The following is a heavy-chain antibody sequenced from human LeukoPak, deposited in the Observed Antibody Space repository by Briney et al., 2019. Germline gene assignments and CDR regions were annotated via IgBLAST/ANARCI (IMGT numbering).Heavy chain of an antibody. CDR2: IYYTGNT. V-gene: IGHV4-30-4*01. Sequence: PSETLSLTCTVSGGSINSADYYCPWIRQLPGQGLEWIGYIYYTGNTYYSPSLKSRVTISADTSKNQFSLRLSSVTAADTAVYYCARTSVVLHQFDYWGQGTLVTVSS. D-gene: IGHD2-21*01. J-gene: IGHJ4*02. CDR3: ARTSVVLHQFDY. CDR1: GGSINSADYY.